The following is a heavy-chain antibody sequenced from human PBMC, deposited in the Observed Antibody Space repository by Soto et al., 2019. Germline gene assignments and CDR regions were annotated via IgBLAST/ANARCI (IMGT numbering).Heavy chain of an antibody. CDR1: GFTFSSYA. CDR3: ARDNDTAMGKILDY. V-gene: IGHV3-30-3*01. CDR2: ISYDGSNK. D-gene: IGHD5-18*01. Sequence: GGSLRLSCAASGFTFSSYAMHWVRQAPGKGLEWVAVISYDGSNKYYADSVKGRFTISRDNSKNTLYLQMNSLRAEDTAVYYCARDNDTAMGKILDYWGQGTLVTVSS. J-gene: IGHJ4*02.